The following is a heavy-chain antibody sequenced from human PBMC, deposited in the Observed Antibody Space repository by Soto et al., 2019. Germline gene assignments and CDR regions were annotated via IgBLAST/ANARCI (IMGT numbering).Heavy chain of an antibody. J-gene: IGHJ3*01. Sequence: QFPLVQSGGEVKTPGASVKVSCKPSGYTFINYGVSWVRQAPGQGLEWMAWINPSNGNTNYAQNLQGRVTVTTDTSTSTAYMELRSLGFDDTAVYYCVKDRGGRGATVTFGAFDVWGQGTSITVSP. V-gene: IGHV1-18*01. CDR3: VKDRGGRGATVTFGAFDV. D-gene: IGHD4-17*01. CDR2: INPSNGNT. CDR1: GYTFINYG.